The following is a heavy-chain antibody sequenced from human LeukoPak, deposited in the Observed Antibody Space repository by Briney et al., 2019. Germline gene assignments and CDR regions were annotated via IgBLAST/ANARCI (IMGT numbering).Heavy chain of an antibody. V-gene: IGHV3-48*01. D-gene: IGHD3-3*01. CDR1: GFTFSSYS. CDR3: ARLTISYYYYYMDV. CDR2: ISSSSSTI. J-gene: IGHJ6*03. Sequence: PGGSLRLSCAASGFTFSSYSMNWVRQAPGKGLEWVSYISSSSSTIYYADSVKGRFTISRDNAKNSLYLQMNSLRAEDTAVYYCARLTISYYYYYMDVWGKGTTVTVSS.